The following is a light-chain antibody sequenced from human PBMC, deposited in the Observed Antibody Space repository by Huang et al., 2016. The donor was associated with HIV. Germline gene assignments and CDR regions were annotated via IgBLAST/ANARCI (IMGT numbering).Light chain of an antibody. CDR1: QDINTY. J-gene: IGKJ1*01. V-gene: IGKV1-8*01. Sequence: AILITQSPSSLSASTGDKVTITCRASQDINTYLAWYQQKPGKPPSLLIYATSTLQSGVPARFSSSGSGTDFTLTITHLPSEDFATYYYQRYYSFRLTFGQGSQVEIK. CDR2: ATS. CDR3: QRYYSFRLT.